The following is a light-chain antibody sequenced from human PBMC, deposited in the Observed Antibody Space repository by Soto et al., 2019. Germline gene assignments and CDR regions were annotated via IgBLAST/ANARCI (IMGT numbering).Light chain of an antibody. CDR1: QSISNS. V-gene: IGKV1-39*01. Sequence: IQMTQSPSSLSASVGDRVTITCRASQSISNSLNWYQQKPGKAPNLLIFTASSLQSGVPSRFSGSGSGTDFTLTISSLQPEDFATYYCQQTYSEPPLTFGGGTKVEIK. CDR2: TAS. CDR3: QQTYSEPPLT. J-gene: IGKJ4*01.